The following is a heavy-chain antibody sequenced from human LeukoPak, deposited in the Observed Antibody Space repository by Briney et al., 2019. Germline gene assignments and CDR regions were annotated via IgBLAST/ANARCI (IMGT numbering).Heavy chain of an antibody. Sequence: GESLKISCKGSGYSFTDYWIGWVRQMPGKGLEWMGIIYPGDSDTRYSPSFQGQVTISADKSISTAYLQWSSLKASDTAMYYCARHTAVTTSGFDYWGQGTLVTVSS. V-gene: IGHV5-51*01. J-gene: IGHJ4*02. D-gene: IGHD4-11*01. CDR1: GYSFTDYW. CDR3: ARHTAVTTSGFDY. CDR2: IYPGDSDT.